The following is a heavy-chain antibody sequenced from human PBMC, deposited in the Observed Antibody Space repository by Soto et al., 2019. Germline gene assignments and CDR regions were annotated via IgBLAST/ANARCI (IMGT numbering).Heavy chain of an antibody. Sequence: SDTLPRTGAASGRAIRYISWWAGVRQPPGKGLEWIGYIYYSGSTNYNPSLKSRVTISVDTSKNQFSLKLSSVTAADTAVYYCARRYGGTLDSWGQGTLVTVSS. V-gene: IGHV4-59*08. CDR2: IYYSGST. CDR1: GRAIRYISW. J-gene: IGHJ4*02. CDR3: ARRYGGTLDS. D-gene: IGHD4-17*01.